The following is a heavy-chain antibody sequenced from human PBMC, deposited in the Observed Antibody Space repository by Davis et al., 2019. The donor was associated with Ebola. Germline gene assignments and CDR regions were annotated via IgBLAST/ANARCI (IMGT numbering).Heavy chain of an antibody. Sequence: SETLSLTCAVYGGSFSGYYWSWIRQPPGKGLEWIGEINHSGSTNYNPSLKSRVTISVDTSKNQFSLKLSSVTAADTAVYCCARGGFLEWLSDYYYYGMDVWGQGTTVTVSS. J-gene: IGHJ6*02. V-gene: IGHV4-34*01. D-gene: IGHD3-3*01. CDR2: INHSGST. CDR1: GGSFSGYY. CDR3: ARGGFLEWLSDYYYYGMDV.